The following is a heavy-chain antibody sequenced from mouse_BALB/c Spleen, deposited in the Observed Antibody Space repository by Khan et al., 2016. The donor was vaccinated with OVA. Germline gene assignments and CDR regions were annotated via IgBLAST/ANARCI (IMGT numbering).Heavy chain of an antibody. V-gene: IGHV1-9*01. CDR2: ILPGSGSR. CDR3: ARVNYGSRDYFDY. J-gene: IGHJ2*01. CDR1: GYTFSGYW. Sequence: QVQLKESGAELMKPGASVKISCKATGYTFSGYWLEWVKQRPGHGLEWIGAILPGSGSRNYNEKFKGKATFTADISSKTTYMQLSSLTSEDSAVYYCARVNYGSRDYFDYWGQGTTLTVSS. D-gene: IGHD1-1*01.